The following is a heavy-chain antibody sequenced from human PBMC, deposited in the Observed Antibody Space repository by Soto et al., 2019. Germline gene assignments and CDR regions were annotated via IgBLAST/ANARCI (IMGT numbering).Heavy chain of an antibody. V-gene: IGHV3-7*01. CDR1: GFTFSSYW. CDR3: VRDDIVVVPAAISFYFQH. D-gene: IGHD2-2*01. J-gene: IGHJ1*01. Sequence: GGSLRLSCAASGFTFSSYWMSWVRQAPGKGLEWVANIKQDGSEKYYVDSVKGRFTISRDNAKNSLYLQMNSLRAEDTAVYYCVRDDIVVVPAAISFYFQHWGQGTLVTVSS. CDR2: IKQDGSEK.